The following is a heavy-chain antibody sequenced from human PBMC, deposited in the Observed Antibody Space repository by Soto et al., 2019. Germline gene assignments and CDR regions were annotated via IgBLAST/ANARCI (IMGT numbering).Heavy chain of an antibody. V-gene: IGHV4-59*08. CDR2: IYYSGST. D-gene: IGHD4-17*01. CDR1: GGSISSYY. J-gene: IGHJ4*02. CDR3: ARPYGGTLDY. Sequence: SETLSLTCTVSGGSISSYYWSWIRQPPGKGLEWIGYIYYSGSTNYNPSLKSRVTISVDTSKNQFSLKLSSVTAADTAVYYCARPYGGTLDYWGQGTLVTVSS.